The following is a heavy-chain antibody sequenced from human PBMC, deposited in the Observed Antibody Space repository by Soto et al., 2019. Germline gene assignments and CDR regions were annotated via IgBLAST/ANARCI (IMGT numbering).Heavy chain of an antibody. V-gene: IGHV4-59*01. CDR1: GASIRSYY. J-gene: IGHJ4*02. D-gene: IGHD6-13*01. CDR2: IYYSGST. Sequence: SETLSLTCTVSGASIRSYYWSWIRQPPGKGLEWIGFIYYSGSTNYNPSLKSRVTISVDTSKNQFSLRLSSVTAADTAVYYCARDQGATGSWSNYFDYWGQGTLVTVSS. CDR3: ARDQGATGSWSNYFDY.